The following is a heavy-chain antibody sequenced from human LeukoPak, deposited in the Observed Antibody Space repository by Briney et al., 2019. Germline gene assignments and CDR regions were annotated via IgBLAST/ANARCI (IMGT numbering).Heavy chain of an antibody. CDR1: GGTFSSYA. CDR3: ARHIVVVPAASGVLDY. J-gene: IGHJ4*02. V-gene: IGHV1-69*04. CDR2: IIPIFGIA. D-gene: IGHD2-2*01. Sequence: SVTVSCKASGGTFSSYAISWVRQAPGQGLEWMGRIIPIFGIANYAQKFQGRVTITADKSTSTAYMELSSLRSEDTAVYYCARHIVVVPAASGVLDYWGQGTLVTVSS.